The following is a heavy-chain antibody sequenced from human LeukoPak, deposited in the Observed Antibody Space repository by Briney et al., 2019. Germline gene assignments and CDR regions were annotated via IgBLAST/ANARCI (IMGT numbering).Heavy chain of an antibody. D-gene: IGHD2-15*01. J-gene: IGHJ4*02. V-gene: IGHV3-23*01. CDR2: ISNNGGYT. Sequence: GGSLRLSCAASAFTFSSSAMSWVRQAPGKGLEWVSAISNNGGYTYYADSVKGRFTISRDNSKSTLCLQMNSLRAEDTAVYYCAKQLGYCSDGSCYFPYWGQGTLVTVSS. CDR1: AFTFSSSA. CDR3: AKQLGYCSDGSCYFPY.